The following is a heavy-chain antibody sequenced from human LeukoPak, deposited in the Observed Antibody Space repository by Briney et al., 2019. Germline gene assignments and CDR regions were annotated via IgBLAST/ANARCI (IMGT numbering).Heavy chain of an antibody. D-gene: IGHD3-10*01. CDR2: ISYDGSNK. CDR1: GFTFSSYG. V-gene: IGHV3-30*18. Sequence: GRSLRLSCAASGFTFSSYGMHWVRQAPGKGLEWVAVISYDGSNKYYADSVKGRFTISRDNSKNTLYLQMNSLRAEDTAVYYCAKDDSGSYIGYGTDVWGQGTTVTVSS. J-gene: IGHJ6*02. CDR3: AKDDSGSYIGYGTDV.